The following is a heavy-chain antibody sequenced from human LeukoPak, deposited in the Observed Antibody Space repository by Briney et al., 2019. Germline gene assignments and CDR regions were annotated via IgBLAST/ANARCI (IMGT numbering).Heavy chain of an antibody. D-gene: IGHD4-23*01. CDR1: YSSLSSYC. Sequence: SDTLSLTCTVSYSSLSSYCWSWIRQPPGKGLEWIGYVYSSGRTNFNPSLKSRVTMSTDMSKNQFSLKLSSVTAADTAVYYCARHQGGNSNFFDYWGQGTLVTVSS. J-gene: IGHJ4*02. V-gene: IGHV4-59*08. CDR3: ARHQGGNSNFFDY. CDR2: VYSSGRT.